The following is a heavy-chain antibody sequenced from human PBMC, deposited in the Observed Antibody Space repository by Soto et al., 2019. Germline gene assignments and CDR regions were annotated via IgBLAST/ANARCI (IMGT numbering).Heavy chain of an antibody. CDR1: GGSISSYY. CDR2: IYYSGST. CDR3: ARVTVGARRFDY. V-gene: IGHV4-59*01. J-gene: IGHJ4*02. Sequence: SETLSLTCTVSGGSISSYYWSWIRQPPGKGLEWIGYIYYSGSTNYNPSLKSRVTISVDTSKNQFSLKLSSVTAADTAVYYCARVTVGARRFDYWGQGTLVTVSS. D-gene: IGHD1-26*01.